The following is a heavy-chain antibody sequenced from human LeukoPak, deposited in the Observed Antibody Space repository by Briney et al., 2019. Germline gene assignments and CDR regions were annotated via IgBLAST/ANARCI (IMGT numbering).Heavy chain of an antibody. CDR1: GGSFSSGDYY. CDR2: IYYSGST. V-gene: IGHV4-30-4*01. CDR3: AREKAVYGSGSYLF. D-gene: IGHD3-10*01. J-gene: IGHJ4*02. Sequence: SETLSLTCTVSGGSFSSGDYYWSWIRQPPGKGLEWIGYIYYSGSTYYNPSLKSRITISVDTSKNQFSLKLSSVTAADTAVYYCAREKAVYGSGSYLFWGRGTLVTVSS.